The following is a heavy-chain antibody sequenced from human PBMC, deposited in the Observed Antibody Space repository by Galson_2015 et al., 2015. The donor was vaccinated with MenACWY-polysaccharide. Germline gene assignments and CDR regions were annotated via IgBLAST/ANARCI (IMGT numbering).Heavy chain of an antibody. D-gene: IGHD2/OR15-2a*01. CDR1: GYTFNSYD. J-gene: IGHJ4*01. CDR2: MNPNSGNT. V-gene: IGHV1-8*01. Sequence: SVKVSCKASGYTFNSYDINWVRQASGQGLEWMGWMNPNSGNTGYAQKLQGRVTMTRDTSINTAYMELSSLTSEDTAVYYGARWPARGNPDGYLDYGGHATQVTGSS. CDR3: ARWPARGNPDGYLDY.